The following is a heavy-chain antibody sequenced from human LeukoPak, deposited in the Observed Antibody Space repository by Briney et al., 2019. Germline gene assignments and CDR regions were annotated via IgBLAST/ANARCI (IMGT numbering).Heavy chain of an antibody. D-gene: IGHD4-17*01. CDR3: AKDIYFGDYEAACDY. Sequence: GGSLRLSCAASGFIVSTNYMSWVRQAPGKGLEWVSVLYSGGTTYYADSVKGRFTISRDNSKNTLYLQMNSLRAEDTAVYYCAKDIYFGDYEAACDYWGQGTLVTVSS. V-gene: IGHV3-66*02. CDR1: GFIVSTNY. J-gene: IGHJ4*02. CDR2: LYSGGTT.